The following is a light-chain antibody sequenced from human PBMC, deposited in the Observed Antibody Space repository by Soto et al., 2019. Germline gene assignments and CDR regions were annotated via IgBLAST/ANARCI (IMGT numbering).Light chain of an antibody. J-gene: IGKJ4*01. CDR2: GAS. CDR3: HQYDSSPLT. V-gene: IGKV3-20*01. CDR1: QSVSSSY. Sequence: EIVLTQSPGTLSLSPGERATLSCRASQSVSSSYLAWYQQKPGQAPRLLIYGASSRATGIPDRFSGSGSGNYFTLTISRLEPEDFTVYYCHQYDSSPLTFGGGTKVEIK.